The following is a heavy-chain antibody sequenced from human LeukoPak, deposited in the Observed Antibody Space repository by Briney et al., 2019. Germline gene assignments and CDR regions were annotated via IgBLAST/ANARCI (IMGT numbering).Heavy chain of an antibody. V-gene: IGHV3-7*01. CDR1: AFSFSSFW. CDR3: ARLADY. J-gene: IGHJ4*02. Sequence: PGGSLRLSCAASAFSFSSFWMSWVRQAPGKGLEWVAIIKHDGSEKYYVDSVKGRFTISRDNAKNSLYLQMNSLRAEDTAVYFCARLADYWGQGTLVTVSS. CDR2: IKHDGSEK.